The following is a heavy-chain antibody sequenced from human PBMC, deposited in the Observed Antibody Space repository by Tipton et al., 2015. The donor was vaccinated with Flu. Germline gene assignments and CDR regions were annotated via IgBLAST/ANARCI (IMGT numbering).Heavy chain of an antibody. CDR3: ARAYYYDSSGSRGGGY. CDR1: GFPFSFYN. Sequence: SLRLSCAASGFPFSFYNMNWVRQAPGKGLEWVSYISSSGTTIYYADSVKGRFIISRDNAKNSLYLQMNSLRDEDTAVYYCARAYYYDSSGSRGGGYWGQGTLVTVSS. CDR2: ISSSGTTI. V-gene: IGHV3-48*02. D-gene: IGHD3-22*01. J-gene: IGHJ4*02.